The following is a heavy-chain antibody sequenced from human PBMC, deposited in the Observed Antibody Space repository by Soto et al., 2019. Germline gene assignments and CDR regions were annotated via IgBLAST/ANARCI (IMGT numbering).Heavy chain of an antibody. V-gene: IGHV3-13*01. J-gene: IGHJ4*02. CDR1: GFTFSSYD. CDR2: IGTAGDT. CDR3: ARGGTTVVTPIDY. Sequence: EVQLVESGGGLVQPGGSLGLSCAASGFTFSSYDMYWARQATGKGLEWVSTIGTAGDTYYPASVKGRFTISRENAKNSLYLQMNSLRAEDTAVYYCARGGTTVVTPIDYWGQGTLVTVSS. D-gene: IGHD4-17*01.